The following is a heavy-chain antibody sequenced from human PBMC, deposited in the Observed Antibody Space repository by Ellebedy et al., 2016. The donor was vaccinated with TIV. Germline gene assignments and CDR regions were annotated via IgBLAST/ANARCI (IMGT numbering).Heavy chain of an antibody. J-gene: IGHJ4*02. CDR3: AKVGDSSGWYEYFDY. V-gene: IGHV3-23*01. CDR1: GFTFSSYA. D-gene: IGHD6-19*01. CDR2: ISGSGGST. Sequence: GESLKISCAASGFTFSSYAMSWVRQAPGKGLEWVSAISGSGGSTYYADSVKGRFTISRDNSKNTLYLQMNSLRAEDTAVYYCAKVGDSSGWYEYFDYWGQGTLVTVSS.